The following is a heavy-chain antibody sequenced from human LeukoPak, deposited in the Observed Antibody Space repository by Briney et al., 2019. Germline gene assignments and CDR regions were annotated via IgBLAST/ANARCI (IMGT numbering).Heavy chain of an antibody. CDR3: ASGWTQFDY. J-gene: IGHJ4*02. D-gene: IGHD3/OR15-3a*01. CDR1: GGSFSGYY. V-gene: IGHV4-34*01. CDR2: INHSGST. Sequence: SETLSRTCAVYGGSFSGYYWSWIRQPPGKGLEWIGEINHSGSTNYNPSLKSRVTISVDTSKNQFSLKLSSVTAADTAVYYCASGWTQFDYWGQGTLVTVSS.